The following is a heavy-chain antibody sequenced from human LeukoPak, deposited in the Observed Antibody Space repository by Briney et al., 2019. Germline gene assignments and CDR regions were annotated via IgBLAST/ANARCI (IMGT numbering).Heavy chain of an antibody. Sequence: ASVKVSCKASGGTFSSYAISWVRQAPGQGLEWMGWINPNSGGTNYAQKFQGRVTMTRDTSISTAYMELSRLRSDDTAVYYCARDREGADYWGQGTLVTVSS. CDR3: ARDREGADY. J-gene: IGHJ4*02. D-gene: IGHD3-16*01. V-gene: IGHV1-2*02. CDR1: GGTFSSYA. CDR2: INPNSGGT.